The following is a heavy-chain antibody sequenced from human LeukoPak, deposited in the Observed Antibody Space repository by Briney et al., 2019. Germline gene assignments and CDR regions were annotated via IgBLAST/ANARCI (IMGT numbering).Heavy chain of an antibody. D-gene: IGHD3-10*01. V-gene: IGHV3-49*04. CDR3: SRDGLDYYGSGSYRGFDY. Sequence: GGSLRLSCTASGFTFGDYSMSWVRQVPGKGLEYIGFIRTKDFGGTTEYAASVKGRFTISRDDSKSIAYLQIHSLKSEDTAVYYCSRDGLDYYGSGSYRGFDYWGQGTLVTVSS. CDR2: IRTKDFGGTT. J-gene: IGHJ4*02. CDR1: GFTFGDYS.